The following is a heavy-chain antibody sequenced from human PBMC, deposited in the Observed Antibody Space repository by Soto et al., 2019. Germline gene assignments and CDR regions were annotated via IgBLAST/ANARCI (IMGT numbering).Heavy chain of an antibody. CDR1: GGSISSYY. Sequence: PSETLSLTCTVSGGSISSYYWSWIRQPPGKGLEWVGYIYHSGSTYYNPSLKSRVTISIDRSKNQFSLKLISVITADTAVYFCAREGNLGRWIQPLDSWGQGTLVTVSS. CDR2: IYHSGST. CDR3: AREGNLGRWIQPLDS. J-gene: IGHJ4*02. V-gene: IGHV4-59*01. D-gene: IGHD2-2*03.